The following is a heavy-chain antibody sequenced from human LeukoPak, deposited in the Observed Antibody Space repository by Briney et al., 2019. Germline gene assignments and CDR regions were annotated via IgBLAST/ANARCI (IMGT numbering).Heavy chain of an antibody. CDR1: GFTFSSYA. J-gene: IGHJ1*01. Sequence: GGSLRLSCAASGFTFSSYAVHWVRQAPGKGLEWVAVISYDGSNKYYADSVKGRFTISRDNSKNTLYLQMNSLRAEDTAVYYCARDVYLYSSSWYWNFQHWGQGTLVTVSS. CDR2: ISYDGSNK. V-gene: IGHV3-30-3*01. D-gene: IGHD6-13*01. CDR3: ARDVYLYSSSWYWNFQH.